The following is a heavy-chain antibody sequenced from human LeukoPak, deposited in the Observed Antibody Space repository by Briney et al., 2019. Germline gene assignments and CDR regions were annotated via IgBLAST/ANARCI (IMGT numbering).Heavy chain of an antibody. V-gene: IGHV4-31*03. J-gene: IGHJ5*02. D-gene: IGHD3-3*01. CDR3: ARKKDYDFWTWFDP. CDR2: IYYSGST. Sequence: SETLSLTCTVSGGSISSGGYYWSWIRQHPGKGLEWIGYIYYSGSTYYNPSLKSRVTISVDTSKNQFSLKLSSVTAADTAVYYCARKKDYDFWTWFDPWGQGTLVTVSS. CDR1: GGSISSGGYY.